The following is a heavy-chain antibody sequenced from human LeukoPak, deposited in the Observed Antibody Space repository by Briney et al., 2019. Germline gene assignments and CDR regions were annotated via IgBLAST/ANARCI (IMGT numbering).Heavy chain of an antibody. CDR1: GGTFSSYA. V-gene: IGHV1-69*13. D-gene: IGHD3-9*01. CDR3: ARDNILTGYYMIFKVGEFDY. CDR2: IIPIFGTA. J-gene: IGHJ4*02. Sequence: ASVKVSCKASGGTFSSYAISWVRQAPGQGLEWMGGIIPIFGTANYAQKFQGRVTITADESTSTAYMELRSLRSDDTAVYYCARDNILTGYYMIFKVGEFDYWGQGTLVTVSS.